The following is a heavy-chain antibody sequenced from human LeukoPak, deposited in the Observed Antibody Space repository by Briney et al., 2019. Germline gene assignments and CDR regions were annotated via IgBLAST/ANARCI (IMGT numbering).Heavy chain of an antibody. J-gene: IGHJ4*02. V-gene: IGHV3-48*03. CDR3: ARGRILSAESFFDF. CDR1: GFTFSDYE. D-gene: IGHD3-10*01. Sequence: GGSLRLSCVASGFTFSDYEMHWIRQAPGKGLEWVSYITNTGASIYSAPSVRGRFTISSDNADNSLYLQMNSLRAEDSALYYCARGRILSAESFFDFWGQGTLVTVSS. CDR2: ITNTGASI.